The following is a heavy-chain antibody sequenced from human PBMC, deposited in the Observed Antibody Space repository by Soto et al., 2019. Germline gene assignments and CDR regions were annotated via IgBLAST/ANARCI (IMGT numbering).Heavy chain of an antibody. CDR2: IYYSGST. Sequence: QVQLQESGPGLVKTSETLSLTCTVSGGSISSGGYYWSWIRQHPGKGLEWIGYIYYSGSTYYNPSLQSRVTISVDTSKNQFSLKLSSVTAADTAVYYCARDPPYCSSTSCYYFDIWGQGTMVPVSS. V-gene: IGHV4-31*03. CDR3: ARDPPYCSSTSCYYFDI. CDR1: GGSISSGGYY. D-gene: IGHD2-2*01. J-gene: IGHJ3*02.